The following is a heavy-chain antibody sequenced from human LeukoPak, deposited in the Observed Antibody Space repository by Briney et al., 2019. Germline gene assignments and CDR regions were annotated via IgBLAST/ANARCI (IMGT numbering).Heavy chain of an antibody. D-gene: IGHD3-10*02. Sequence: GASVKVSCKASGYTFTGYFMHWVRQGPGQGFEWMGWINPNSGDTNYAQKFQGRVSMTRDTSISTVYMELSNLRSDDTAVYYCGRDVRHTYDYWGQGTLVTVSS. CDR1: GYTFTGYF. CDR2: INPNSGDT. J-gene: IGHJ4*02. CDR3: GRDVRHTYDY. V-gene: IGHV1-2*02.